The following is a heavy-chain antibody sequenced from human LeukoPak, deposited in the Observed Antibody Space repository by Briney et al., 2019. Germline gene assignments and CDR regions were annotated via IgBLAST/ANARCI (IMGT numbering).Heavy chain of an antibody. CDR1: GDSVSSNSAA. D-gene: IGHD6-13*01. CDR2: TYYRSRWYN. Sequence: SQTLSLTCVISGDSVSSNSAAWNWIRQSPSRGLEWLGRTYYRSRWYNDYAVSVKSRITINPETSKNQVSLQLNSVTPEDTAVYYCARGYSSSWYGSDYYYMDVWGKGTTVTVSS. V-gene: IGHV6-1*01. J-gene: IGHJ6*03. CDR3: ARGYSSSWYGSDYYYMDV.